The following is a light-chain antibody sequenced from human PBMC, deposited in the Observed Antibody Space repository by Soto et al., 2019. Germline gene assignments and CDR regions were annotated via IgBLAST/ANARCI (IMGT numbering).Light chain of an antibody. CDR1: QSVSSSY. CDR2: GAS. J-gene: IGKJ1*01. V-gene: IGKV3-20*01. CDR3: QQYDRSPRT. Sequence: EIVLTQSPGTLALSPGERATLSCRASQSVSSSYLAWYQQKPGQAPRLLIYGASSRATGIPDRFSGSGSGTDFTLTTSRLEPEDFAVYYCQQYDRSPRTFGQGTEVEI.